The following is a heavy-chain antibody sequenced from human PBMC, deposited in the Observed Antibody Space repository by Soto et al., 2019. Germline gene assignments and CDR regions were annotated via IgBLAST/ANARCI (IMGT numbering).Heavy chain of an antibody. V-gene: IGHV1-2*02. Sequence: AASVKVSCKASGYTFTGYYMHWVRQAPGQGLEWMGWINPNSGGTNYAQKFQGRVTMTRDTSISTAYMELSRLRSDDTAVYYCARVPIMVRGVDYWGQGTLVTVSS. CDR3: ARVPIMVRGVDY. CDR1: GYTFTGYY. D-gene: IGHD3-10*01. J-gene: IGHJ4*02. CDR2: INPNSGGT.